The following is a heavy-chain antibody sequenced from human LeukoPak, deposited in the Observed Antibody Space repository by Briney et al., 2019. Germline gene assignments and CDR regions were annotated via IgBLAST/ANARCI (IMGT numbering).Heavy chain of an antibody. J-gene: IGHJ5*02. CDR3: ARGYSSGWYVNWFDP. CDR1: GGSISSYY. CDR2: IYYSGST. Sequence: SETLSLTCTVSGGSISSYYWSWIRQPPGKGLEWIGHIYYSGSTNYNPSLKSRVTISVDTSKNQFSLKLSSVTAADTAVYYCARGYSSGWYVNWFDPWGQGTLVTVSS. V-gene: IGHV4-59*01. D-gene: IGHD6-19*01.